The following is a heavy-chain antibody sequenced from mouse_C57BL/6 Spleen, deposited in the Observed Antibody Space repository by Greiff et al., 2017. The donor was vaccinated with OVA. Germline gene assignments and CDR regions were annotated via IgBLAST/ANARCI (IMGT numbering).Heavy chain of an antibody. V-gene: IGHV3-6*01. Sequence: VQLKESGPGLVKPSQSLSLTCSVTGYSITSGYYWNWIRQFPGNKLEWMGYISYDGSNNYNPSLKNRISITRDTSKNQFFLKLNSVTTEDTATYYCAREDYGSSYGYWGQGTLVTVSA. D-gene: IGHD1-1*01. J-gene: IGHJ3*01. CDR3: AREDYGSSYGY. CDR1: GYSITSGYY. CDR2: ISYDGSN.